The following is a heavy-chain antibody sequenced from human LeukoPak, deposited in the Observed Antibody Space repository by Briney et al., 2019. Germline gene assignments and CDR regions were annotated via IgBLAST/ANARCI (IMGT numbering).Heavy chain of an antibody. V-gene: IGHV7-4-1*02. J-gene: IGHJ1*01. Sequence: EASVKVSCKASGYTFTSYAMNWVRQAPGQGLEWMGWINTNTGNPTYAQGFTGRFVFSLDTSVSTAYLQISSLKAEDTAVYYCARRPAAGATEYFQHWGQGTLVTVSS. CDR3: ARRPAAGATEYFQH. D-gene: IGHD6-13*01. CDR1: GYTFTSYA. CDR2: INTNTGNP.